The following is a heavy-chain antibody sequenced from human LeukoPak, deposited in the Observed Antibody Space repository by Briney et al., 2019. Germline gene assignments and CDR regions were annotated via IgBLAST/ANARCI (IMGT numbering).Heavy chain of an antibody. CDR2: ISYNGGDK. CDR1: GFTFSNYA. Sequence: GGSLRLSCAASGFTFSNYAVHWVRQAPGKGLEWVTVISYNGGDKYYADSVKGRFTISRDNSKNTLYLQMNSLRAEDTAVYYCARVPGYSSGWYPIDYWGQGTLVTVSS. D-gene: IGHD6-19*01. V-gene: IGHV3-30-3*01. CDR3: ARVPGYSSGWYPIDY. J-gene: IGHJ4*02.